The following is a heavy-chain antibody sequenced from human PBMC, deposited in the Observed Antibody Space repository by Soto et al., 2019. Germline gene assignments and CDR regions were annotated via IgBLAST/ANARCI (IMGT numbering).Heavy chain of an antibody. Sequence: ESGGGLVQPGGSLRLSCAASRFTFSNYWMSWVRQAPGKGLEWVANIKEDGSEKYYVDSVKGRFTISRDNAKNSLYLQMNSLRAEDTAVYYCARDAVSYWGQGTLVTVSS. CDR1: RFTFSNYW. CDR3: ARDAVSY. J-gene: IGHJ4*02. V-gene: IGHV3-7*03. D-gene: IGHD3-16*01. CDR2: IKEDGSEK.